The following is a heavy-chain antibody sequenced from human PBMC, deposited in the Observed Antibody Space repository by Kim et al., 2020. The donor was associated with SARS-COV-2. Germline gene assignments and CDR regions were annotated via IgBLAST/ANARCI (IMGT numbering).Heavy chain of an antibody. CDR1: GGSFSGYY. V-gene: IGHV4-34*01. CDR2: IAPSGST. CDR3: ARVWDV. J-gene: IGHJ6*02. Sequence: SETLSLTCAVYGGSFSGYYCSWVRQPPGKGLECIGEIAPSGSTSYNPSLNSRATISIDTSKNQLSLKLTSVTVADTAVYYCARVWDVWGQGTSVTVSS.